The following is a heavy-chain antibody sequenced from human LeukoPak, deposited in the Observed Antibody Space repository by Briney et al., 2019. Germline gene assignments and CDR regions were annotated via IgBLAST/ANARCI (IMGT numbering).Heavy chain of an antibody. Sequence: GGSLRLSCAASGFTFSSYAMHWVRQAPGKGLEWVAVISYDGSNKYYADSVKGRFTISRDNSKNTLYLQMNSLRAEDTAVYHCARDRGIAVAYYYYYGMDVWGQGTTVTVSS. CDR1: GFTFSSYA. CDR2: ISYDGSNK. J-gene: IGHJ6*02. V-gene: IGHV3-30-3*01. CDR3: ARDRGIAVAYYYYYGMDV. D-gene: IGHD6-19*01.